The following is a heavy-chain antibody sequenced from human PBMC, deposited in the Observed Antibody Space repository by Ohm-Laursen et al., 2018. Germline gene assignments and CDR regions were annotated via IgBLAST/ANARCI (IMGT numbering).Heavy chain of an antibody. CDR2: IDWDDDE. Sequence: TQTLTLTFTFSGFSLSTTKMCVNWIRQPPGKALEWLARIDWDDDEYYSTSLKTRLTISKDTSKNQVVLTMTNMDPLDTATYYCARIVAGPDYFDYWGQGTLVTVSS. D-gene: IGHD5-12*01. V-gene: IGHV2-70*11. CDR3: ARIVAGPDYFDY. J-gene: IGHJ4*02. CDR1: GFSLSTTKMC.